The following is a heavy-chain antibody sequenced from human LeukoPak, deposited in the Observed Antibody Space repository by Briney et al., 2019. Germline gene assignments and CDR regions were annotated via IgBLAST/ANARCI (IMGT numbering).Heavy chain of an antibody. CDR3: ARGAIAVAGTKGKQYFQH. CDR1: GGSFSGYY. J-gene: IGHJ1*01. V-gene: IGHV4-34*01. Sequence: SETLSLTCAVYGGSFSGYYWSWIRQPPGKGLEWVGEINHSGSTNYNPSLKSRVTISVDTSKNQFSLKLSSVTAADTAVYYCARGAIAVAGTKGKQYFQHWGQGTLVTVSS. D-gene: IGHD6-19*01. CDR2: INHSGST.